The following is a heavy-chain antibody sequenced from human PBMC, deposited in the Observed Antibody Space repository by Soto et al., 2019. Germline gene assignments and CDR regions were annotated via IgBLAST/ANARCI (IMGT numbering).Heavy chain of an antibody. CDR2: VRGNGDPP. CDR3: VKSRGGNNFDFFD. V-gene: IGHV3-64D*06. D-gene: IGHD5-12*01. Sequence: PGGSLRLSCSASGFTFSSYAMHWVRQAPGEGLEYVSGVRGNGDPPFYADSVKGRFTISRDNSKNTLYLQMSGLSADDTAVYYCVKSRGGNNFDFFDWGQGALVTVSS. J-gene: IGHJ4*02. CDR1: GFTFSSYA.